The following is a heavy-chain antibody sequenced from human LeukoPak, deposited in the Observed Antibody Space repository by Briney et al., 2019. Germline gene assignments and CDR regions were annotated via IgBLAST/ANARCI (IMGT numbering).Heavy chain of an antibody. CDR1: GFTVSSNY. D-gene: IGHD3-22*01. CDR2: IYSGGST. CDR3: ARDYYDSSGYRHDAFDI. J-gene: IGHJ3*02. Sequence: PGGSLRLSCAASGFTVSSNYMSWVRQAPGKGLEWVSVIYSGGSTYYADSVKGRFTISRDNSKNTLYLQMNSLRAEDTAVYYYARDYYDSSGYRHDAFDIWGEGTMVTVSS. V-gene: IGHV3-53*01.